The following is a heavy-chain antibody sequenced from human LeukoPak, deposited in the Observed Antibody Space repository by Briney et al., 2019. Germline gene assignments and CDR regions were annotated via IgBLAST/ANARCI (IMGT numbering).Heavy chain of an antibody. D-gene: IGHD1-1*01. CDR3: ARDHNYAFDN. V-gene: IGHV3-48*01. Sequence: GGSLRLSCTASGFPFIEYSMNWVRQAPGKGLEWISYICIDRGNTKYADSVRGRFTISADKAKNSLYLQMNRLRVEDTAVYYCARDHNYAFDNWGQGTLVSVAS. CDR1: GFPFIEYS. J-gene: IGHJ4*02. CDR2: ICIDRGNT.